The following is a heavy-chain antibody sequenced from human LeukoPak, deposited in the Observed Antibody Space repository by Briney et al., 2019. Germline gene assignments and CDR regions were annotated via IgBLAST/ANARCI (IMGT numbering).Heavy chain of an antibody. J-gene: IGHJ2*01. CDR3: ARPDYSGTYDYWHFDL. D-gene: IGHD1-26*01. Sequence: GESLKISCKGSGYSFTNYWIGWVRQMPGKGLEWMGIIYPGDSETRSGPSFQDQLTHSADKSISTAYLQWSSLKASDTAMYYCARPDYSGTYDYWHFDLWGRGTLVTVS. V-gene: IGHV5-51*01. CDR2: IYPGDSET. CDR1: GYSFTNYW.